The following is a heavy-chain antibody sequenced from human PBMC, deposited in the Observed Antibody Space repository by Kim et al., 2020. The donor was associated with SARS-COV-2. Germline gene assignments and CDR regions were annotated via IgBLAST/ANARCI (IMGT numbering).Heavy chain of an antibody. Sequence: NRSGGVTNYAQKFQGRVTMTGDTSTNTVYMELSSLRSDDTDVYYCAKEGGHWGQGTLVTVSS. V-gene: IGHV1-46*01. CDR3: AKEGGH. D-gene: IGHD3-16*01. J-gene: IGHJ4*02. CDR2: NRSGGVT.